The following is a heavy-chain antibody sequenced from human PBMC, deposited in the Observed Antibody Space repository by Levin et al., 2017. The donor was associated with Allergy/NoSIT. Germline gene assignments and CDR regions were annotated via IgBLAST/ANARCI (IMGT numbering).Heavy chain of an antibody. CDR2: ISSSSSYI. CDR1: GFTFSSYS. Sequence: PGGSLRLSCAASGFTFSSYSMNWVRQAPGKGLEWVSSISSSSSYIYYADSVKGRFTISRDNAKNSLYLQMNSLRAEDTAVYYCARALAKYGSGSSSMGYYYMDVWGKGTTVTVSS. D-gene: IGHD3-10*01. V-gene: IGHV3-21*01. J-gene: IGHJ6*03. CDR3: ARALAKYGSGSSSMGYYYMDV.